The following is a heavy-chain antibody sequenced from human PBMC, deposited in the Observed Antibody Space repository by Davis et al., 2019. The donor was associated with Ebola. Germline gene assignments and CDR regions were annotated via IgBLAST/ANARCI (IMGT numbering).Heavy chain of an antibody. D-gene: IGHD4-17*01. Sequence: PGGSLRLSFLRSPSPFPIYSISWVRQMPGKGLEWMGIIYPGDSDTRYSPSFQGQVTISADKSISTAYLQWSSLKASDTAMYYCARALSDYGDPLRGYWGQGTLVTVTS. CDR3: ARALSDYGDPLRGY. CDR1: PSPFPIYS. J-gene: IGHJ4*02. CDR2: IYPGDSDT. V-gene: IGHV5-51*01.